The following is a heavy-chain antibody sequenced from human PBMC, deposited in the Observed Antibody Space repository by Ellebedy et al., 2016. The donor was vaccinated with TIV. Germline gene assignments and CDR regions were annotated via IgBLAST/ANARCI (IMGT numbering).Heavy chain of an antibody. CDR2: ISYSGST. CDR3: ATTPYSSGWQFDY. J-gene: IGHJ4*02. Sequence: MPSETLSLTCTVSGGSISSYYWSWIRQPPGKGLEWIGYISYSGSTNYNPSLKSRVTISVDTSKNQFSLKLSSVTAADTAVYYCATTPYSSGWQFDYWGQGTLVTVSS. D-gene: IGHD6-19*01. V-gene: IGHV4-59*08. CDR1: GGSISSYY.